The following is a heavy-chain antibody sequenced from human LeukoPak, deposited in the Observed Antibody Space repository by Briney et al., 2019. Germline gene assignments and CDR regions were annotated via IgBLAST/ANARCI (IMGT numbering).Heavy chain of an antibody. CDR2: ISAYNGNT. J-gene: IGHJ5*02. CDR1: GYTFTSYG. Sequence: ASVKLSCTASGYTFTSYGMSWVRQAPGQGLEWMGWISAYNGNTNYAQTLKGRVTMTTDTSTSTAYMELKSLRSDDTAVYYCERAAKDLYYDSSYYYLGAWFDPWGQGTLVTVSS. CDR3: ERAAKDLYYDSSYYYLGAWFDP. D-gene: IGHD3-22*01. V-gene: IGHV1-18*01.